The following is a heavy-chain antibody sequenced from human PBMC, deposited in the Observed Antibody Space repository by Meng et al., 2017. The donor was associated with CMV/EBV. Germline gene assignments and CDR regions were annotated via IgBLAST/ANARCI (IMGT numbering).Heavy chain of an antibody. D-gene: IGHD3-3*01. CDR3: AREGDLEWLLKGSHTWFDP. V-gene: IGHV4-34*01. CDR1: GGSCSGYY. CDR2: INHSGSI. Sequence: VQVQRRGGGLVNPSETLSLPGSVYGGSCSGYYWSWIRQPPGEGLEWIGEINHSGSINYNPSLTSRVTISVDTSKNQFSLKLSSVTAADPAVYYCAREGDLEWLLKGSHTWFDPWGQGTLVTVSS. J-gene: IGHJ5*02.